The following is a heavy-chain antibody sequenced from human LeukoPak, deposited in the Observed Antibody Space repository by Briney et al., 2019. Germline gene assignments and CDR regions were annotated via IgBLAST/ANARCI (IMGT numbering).Heavy chain of an antibody. V-gene: IGHV4-34*01. Sequence: SETLSLTCAVYGGSFSGYYWSWIRQPPGKGLEWIGEINHSGSINYNPSLKSRLTISVDTSKNQFSLKLSSVTAADTAVYYCARGGFYDILTGALRFAFDIWGQGTMVTVSS. CDR2: INHSGSI. CDR1: GGSFSGYY. CDR3: ARGGFYDILTGALRFAFDI. J-gene: IGHJ3*02. D-gene: IGHD3-9*01.